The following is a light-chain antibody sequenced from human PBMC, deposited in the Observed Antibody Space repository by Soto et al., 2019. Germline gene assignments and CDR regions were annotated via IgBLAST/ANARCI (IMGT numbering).Light chain of an antibody. CDR3: QQRSNWPPTWT. V-gene: IGKV3-11*01. Sequence: EIVLTQAPATLSLSPGDRATLSCRASQSVSSYFAWYQQQPGQAPRLLIYDASNRATGIPARFSGSGSGTDFTLTISSLEPEDFAVYYCQQRSNWPPTWTFGQGTKVEIK. CDR1: QSVSSY. CDR2: DAS. J-gene: IGKJ1*01.